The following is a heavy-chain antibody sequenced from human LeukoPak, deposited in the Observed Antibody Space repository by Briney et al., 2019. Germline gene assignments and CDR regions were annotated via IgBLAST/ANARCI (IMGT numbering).Heavy chain of an antibody. CDR1: GGTFSSYA. D-gene: IGHD1-14*01. V-gene: IGHV1-69*01. CDR3: ARAADFRSERGVYYYYYGMDV. Sequence: ASVKVSCKASGGTFSSYAISWVRQAPGQGLEWMGGIIPIFGTANYAQKFQGRVTITADESTSTAYMELSSLRSEDTAVYYCARAADFRSERGVYYYYYGMDVWGKGTTVTVSS. CDR2: IIPIFGTA. J-gene: IGHJ6*04.